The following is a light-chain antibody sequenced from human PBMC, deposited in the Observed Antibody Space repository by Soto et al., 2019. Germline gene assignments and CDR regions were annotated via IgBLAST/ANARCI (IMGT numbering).Light chain of an antibody. V-gene: IGKV3-20*01. J-gene: IGKJ1*01. CDR3: QQYGNTPWT. CDR1: QSVSSN. Sequence: TVLTQSPATLSVSPGERATLSCRASQSVSSNLAWYQQKPGQAPRLLIYGASTRATGIPARFSGSGSGTDFTLTISRLEPEDFAVFYCQQYGNTPWTFGQGTKVDIK. CDR2: GAS.